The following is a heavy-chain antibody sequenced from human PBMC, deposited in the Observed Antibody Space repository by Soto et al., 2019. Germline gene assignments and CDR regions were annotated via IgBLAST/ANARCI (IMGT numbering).Heavy chain of an antibody. CDR1: GFTFSSYA. Sequence: VGSLRLSCAASGFTFSSYAMHWVRQAPGKGLEWVAVISYDGSNKYYADSVKGRFTISRDNSKNTLYLQMNSPRAEDTAVYYCERDLSHFDYWGQGTLLTVSS. CDR3: ERDLSHFDY. J-gene: IGHJ4*02. D-gene: IGHD3-16*01. V-gene: IGHV3-30-3*01. CDR2: ISYDGSNK.